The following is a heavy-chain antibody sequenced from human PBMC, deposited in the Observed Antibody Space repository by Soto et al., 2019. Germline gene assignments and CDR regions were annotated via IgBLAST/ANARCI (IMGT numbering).Heavy chain of an antibody. CDR3: AIESGDVARPRHYFYMDL. CDR1: GFTVSSYG. D-gene: IGHD6-6*01. J-gene: IGHJ6*03. CDR2: ISYDGSNK. Sequence: GGSLRLSCAASGFTVSSYGMHWVRQAPGKGLEWVAVISYDGSNKYYADSVKGRFTISRDNSKNTLYLQMNSLRAEDTAVYYCAIESGDVARPRHYFYMDLRGKGTTVTVSS. V-gene: IGHV3-30*03.